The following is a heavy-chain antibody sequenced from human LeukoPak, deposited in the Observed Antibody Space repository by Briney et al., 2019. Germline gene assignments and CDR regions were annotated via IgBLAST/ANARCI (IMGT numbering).Heavy chain of an antibody. CDR1: GFAFNNHW. CDR3: AREKGSSSWLDY. V-gene: IGHV3-74*03. Sequence: GGSLRLSCVASGFAFNNHWVHWVRQVPGKGLVWISRINTDGTNRKYADVVKGRFTISRDNAKNSLYLQMNSLRAEDTAVYYCAREKGSSSWLDYWGQGTLVTVSS. CDR2: INTDGTNR. J-gene: IGHJ4*02. D-gene: IGHD6-13*01.